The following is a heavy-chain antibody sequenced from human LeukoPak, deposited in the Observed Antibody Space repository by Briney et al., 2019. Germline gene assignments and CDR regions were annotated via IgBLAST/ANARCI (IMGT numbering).Heavy chain of an antibody. J-gene: IGHJ4*02. Sequence: PSETLSLTCAVYGGSFSGYFWSWIRQPPGKGLEWIGDINHNGGTYYNPSLKSRVTISVDTSKNQFSLKLSSVTAADTAVYYCARSSATYDSSGYYPLQFDYWGQGTLVTVSS. D-gene: IGHD3-22*01. CDR1: GGSFSGYF. V-gene: IGHV4-34*01. CDR2: INHNGGT. CDR3: ARSSATYDSSGYYPLQFDY.